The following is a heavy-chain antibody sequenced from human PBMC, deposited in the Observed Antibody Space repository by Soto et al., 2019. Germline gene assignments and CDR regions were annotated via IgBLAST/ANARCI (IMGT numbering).Heavy chain of an antibody. D-gene: IGHD2-2*01. J-gene: IGHJ5*02. CDR3: AKDLGYCSSTSCYESWFDP. V-gene: IGHV3-23*01. Sequence: LRLSCAASGFTFSDYGMSWVRQAPGKGLEWVSAISGSGGSTYYADSVKGRFTISRDNSKNTLYLQMNSLRAEDTAVYYCAKDLGYCSSTSCYESWFDPWGQGTLVTVSS. CDR2: ISGSGGST. CDR1: GFTFSDYG.